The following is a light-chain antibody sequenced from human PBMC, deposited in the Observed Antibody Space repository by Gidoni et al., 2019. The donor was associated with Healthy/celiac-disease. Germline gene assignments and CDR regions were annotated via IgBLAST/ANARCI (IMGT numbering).Light chain of an antibody. J-gene: IGKJ1*01. Sequence: EIVMTQSPATLSVSPGERATLSCRASQSVNSNLAWYQQKPGQAPRLPIYGASTRATGVPARFSGSGSGTEFTLTISSLQSEDFAVYYCQQYNNWPGTFGQGTKVEIK. CDR2: GAS. V-gene: IGKV3-15*01. CDR1: QSVNSN. CDR3: QQYNNWPGT.